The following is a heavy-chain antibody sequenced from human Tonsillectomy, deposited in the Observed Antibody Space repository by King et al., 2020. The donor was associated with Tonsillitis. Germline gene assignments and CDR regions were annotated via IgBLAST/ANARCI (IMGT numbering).Heavy chain of an antibody. Sequence: VQLVESGGGLVKPGGSLRLSCVASGFSFSNAWMNWVRQAPGKGLEWGGLIKSKTDGGTRDYAAPVKGRFTISRDDSKNKLYLQMNSLKTEDTAVYYCTTEGYSGYEGFDNWGQGTLVTVSS. V-gene: IGHV3-15*01. CDR1: GFSFSNAW. CDR3: TTEGYSGYEGFDN. CDR2: IKSKTDGGTR. J-gene: IGHJ4*02. D-gene: IGHD5-12*01.